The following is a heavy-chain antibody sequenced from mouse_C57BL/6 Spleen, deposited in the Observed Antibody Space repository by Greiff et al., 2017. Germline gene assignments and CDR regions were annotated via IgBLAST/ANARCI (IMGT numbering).Heavy chain of an antibody. Sequence: VQVVESGPGLVQPSQSLSITCTVSGFSLTSYGVHWVRQSPGKGLEWLGVIWSGGSTDYNAAFISRLSISKDNSKSQVFFKMNSLQADDTAIYYCARNGLLRYYFDYWGQGTTLTVSS. CDR3: ARNGLLRYYFDY. D-gene: IGHD1-1*01. CDR2: IWSGGST. J-gene: IGHJ2*01. CDR1: GFSLTSYG. V-gene: IGHV2-2*01.